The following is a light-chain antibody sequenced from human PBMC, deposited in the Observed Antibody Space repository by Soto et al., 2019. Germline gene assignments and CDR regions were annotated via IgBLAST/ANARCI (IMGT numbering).Light chain of an antibody. CDR1: SSDVGNYDR. CDR3: SSYTTSSTWV. Sequence: QLVLTQPPSVSGSPGQSVTISCTGTSSDVGNYDRVSWYKQPPGTAPKVIIYDVSSRPTGVPDRFSGSKSGNTASLTISGLQAEDEADYYCSSYTTSSTWVFGGGTKLTVL. J-gene: IGLJ3*02. V-gene: IGLV2-18*02. CDR2: DVS.